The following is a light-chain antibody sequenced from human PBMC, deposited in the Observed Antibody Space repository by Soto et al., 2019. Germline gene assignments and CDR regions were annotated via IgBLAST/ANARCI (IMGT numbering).Light chain of an antibody. CDR3: QSYDSTLDASYV. Sequence: QSVLTQPPSVSVAPGQRVTISCTGSSSNIGAGYYVHLYQHRPGTAPKLLIFGNSNRPSGVPVPDLFSGSKSGTSASLAITGLQAEDEGDYYCQSYDSTLDASYVFGTGTKLTVL. J-gene: IGLJ1*01. CDR2: GNS. CDR1: SSNIGAGYY. V-gene: IGLV1-40*01.